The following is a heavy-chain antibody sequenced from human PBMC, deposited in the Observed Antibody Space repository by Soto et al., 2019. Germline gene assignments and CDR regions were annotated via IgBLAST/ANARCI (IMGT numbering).Heavy chain of an antibody. CDR3: ARYNAASGTYYFDY. V-gene: IGHV4-4*02. J-gene: IGHJ4*02. Sequence: SETLSLTCGVSGASVSSTYWWSWVRQPPGKGPEWIGEINHRGSANYNPSLKSRVTISVDISKSQFSLRLTSVTAADTAVYYCARYNAASGTYYFDYWGQGTLVTVSS. CDR2: INHRGSA. CDR1: GASVSSTYW. D-gene: IGHD6-13*01.